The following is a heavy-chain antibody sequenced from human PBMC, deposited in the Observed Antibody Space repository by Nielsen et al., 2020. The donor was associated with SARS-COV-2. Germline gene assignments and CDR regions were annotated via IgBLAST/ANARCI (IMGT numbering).Heavy chain of an antibody. CDR3: TGGVGRYYFDY. CDR2: ISCDGSNK. D-gene: IGHD3-16*01. CDR1: GFTFSSYG. Sequence: GESLKISCAASGFTFSSYGMHWVRQAPGKGLEWVAVISCDGSNKYYADSVKGRFTISRDESKNTLYLQMNSLRAEDTAVYYCTGGVGRYYFDYWGQGTLVTVSS. J-gene: IGHJ4*02. V-gene: IGHV3-30*03.